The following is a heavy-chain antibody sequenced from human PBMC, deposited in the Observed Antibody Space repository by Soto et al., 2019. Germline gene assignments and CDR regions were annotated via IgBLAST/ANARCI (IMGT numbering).Heavy chain of an antibody. J-gene: IGHJ4*02. CDR1: GGTFNTYP. D-gene: IGHD3-16*01. Sequence: QVQLVQSGAEVKKPGASVKVSCEASGGTFNTYPINWVRQAHGRGLEWVGQIVPMYDSVNYAENFQGRVTITADKSTKTAYMELTSLRSEDTALYVCASWRSYSGSYCFDYWGQGTLVTGSS. CDR3: ASWRSYSGSYCFDY. V-gene: IGHV1-69*06. CDR2: IVPMYDSV.